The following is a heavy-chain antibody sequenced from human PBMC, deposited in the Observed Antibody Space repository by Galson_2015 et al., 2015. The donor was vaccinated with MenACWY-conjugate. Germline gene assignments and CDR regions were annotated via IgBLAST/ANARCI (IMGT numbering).Heavy chain of an antibody. D-gene: IGHD1-1*01. CDR1: GYTFSKYG. Sequence: KASGYTFSKYGISWVRQAPGQGLEWIGWVSTKSGDTNYPQKLQGRVTMTTDTPTTTVYMEVTGLRSDDTAVYYCARPGLEDNFRGDYWGQGTLVTVSS. CDR3: ARPGLEDNFRGDY. CDR2: VSTKSGDT. V-gene: IGHV1-18*01. J-gene: IGHJ4*02.